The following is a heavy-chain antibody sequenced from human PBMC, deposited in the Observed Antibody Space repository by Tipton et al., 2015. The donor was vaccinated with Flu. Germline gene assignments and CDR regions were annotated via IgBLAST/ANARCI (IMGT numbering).Heavy chain of an antibody. Sequence: TLFLTCSVSGSSIGSGYYWGWIRQPPGQGLEWIRNVHRSGNAYYSPSFKSRVSMSVDTSRNQFSLKLSSVTAADAAVYYCARRDYSNYVSEPKNWFDSWGQGTQVTVSS. V-gene: IGHV4-38-2*01. CDR1: GSSIGSGYY. J-gene: IGHJ5*01. CDR2: VHRSGNA. D-gene: IGHD4-11*01. CDR3: ARRDYSNYVSEPKNWFDS.